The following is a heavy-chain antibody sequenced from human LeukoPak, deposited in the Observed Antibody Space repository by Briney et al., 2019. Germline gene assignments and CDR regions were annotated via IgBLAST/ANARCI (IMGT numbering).Heavy chain of an antibody. J-gene: IGHJ5*02. Sequence: PGGSLRLSCAASGFTFSSYGMHWVRQAPGKGLEWVANIKQDGSEKYYVDSVKGRFTISRDNAKNSLYLQMNSLRAEDTAVYYCAREGRVGAIVASSWFDPWGQGTLVTVSS. V-gene: IGHV3-7*01. D-gene: IGHD1-26*01. CDR3: AREGRVGAIVASSWFDP. CDR2: IKQDGSEK. CDR1: GFTFSSYG.